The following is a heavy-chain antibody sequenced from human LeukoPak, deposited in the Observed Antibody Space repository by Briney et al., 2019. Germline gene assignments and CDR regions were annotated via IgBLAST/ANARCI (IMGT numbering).Heavy chain of an antibody. J-gene: IGHJ4*02. V-gene: IGHV1-46*01. CDR2: ISPNGGST. D-gene: IGHD3-10*01. Sequence: GASVKVSCKASGYXFTTYYIHWLXXAXXXXPEXMGIISPNGGSTSYAQKFQGRVTMARGTSTSTVYMELSSLKSEDTAVYYCARDITVTDHDIGYWGQGTLVTVSS. CDR1: GYXFTTYY. CDR3: ARDITVTDHDIGY.